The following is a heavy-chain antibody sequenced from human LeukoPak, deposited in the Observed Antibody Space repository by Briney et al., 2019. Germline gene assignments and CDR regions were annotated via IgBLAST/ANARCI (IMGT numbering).Heavy chain of an antibody. Sequence: GGSLRLSCAASGFTFSSHWMSWVRQAPGKGMEWVANIKQDGSEKYYVDSVKGRFTISRDNAKNSLYLQMNSLRAEDTAVYYCARGELEHDGSLYWGQGTLVTVSS. CDR2: IKQDGSEK. D-gene: IGHD1/OR15-1a*01. CDR3: ARGELEHDGSLY. CDR1: GFTFSSHW. J-gene: IGHJ4*02. V-gene: IGHV3-7*01.